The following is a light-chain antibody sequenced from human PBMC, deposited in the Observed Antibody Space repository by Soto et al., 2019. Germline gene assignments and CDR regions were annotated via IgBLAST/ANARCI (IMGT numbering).Light chain of an antibody. V-gene: IGLV2-8*01. CDR2: EVN. Sequence: QSVLTQPPSASGSPRQSLTISCTGTNSDVGGYNYVSWYQQYPGKAPKLIIYEVNERPSGVPDRFSGSKSGNTASLTVSGLQTADEDDYYCSSYAGSNWYVFGTGNKVTVL. CDR3: SSYAGSNWYV. J-gene: IGLJ1*01. CDR1: NSDVGGYNY.